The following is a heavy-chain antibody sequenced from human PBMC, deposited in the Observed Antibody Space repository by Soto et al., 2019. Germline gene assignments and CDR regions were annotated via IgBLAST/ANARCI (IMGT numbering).Heavy chain of an antibody. CDR3: AKMSSENYYDPVFS. CDR1: GFTFSDYY. Sequence: QVQLVESGGGLVKPGGSLRIVCEASGFTFSDYYMSWVRQAPGKGLEWVSYISSSGNIIYYADSVKGRFTISRDNAKNSVYLQMNSLRAEDTALYFCAKMSSENYYDPVFSWGQGTLVTVSS. V-gene: IGHV3-11*01. CDR2: ISSSGNII. D-gene: IGHD3-22*01. J-gene: IGHJ4*02.